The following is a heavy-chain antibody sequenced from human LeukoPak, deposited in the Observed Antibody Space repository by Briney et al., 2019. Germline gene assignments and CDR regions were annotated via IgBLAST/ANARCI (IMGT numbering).Heavy chain of an antibody. CDR2: INSDGSST. CDR1: GFTFSSYW. Sequence: GGSLRLSCAASGFTFSSYWMHWVRQAPGKGLVWVSRINSDGSSTSYADSVKGRFTISRDNAKNTLYLQMNSLRAEDTAVYYCANLDWNYGDDHWGQGTLVTVSS. CDR3: ANLDWNYGDDH. D-gene: IGHD1-7*01. V-gene: IGHV3-74*01. J-gene: IGHJ4*02.